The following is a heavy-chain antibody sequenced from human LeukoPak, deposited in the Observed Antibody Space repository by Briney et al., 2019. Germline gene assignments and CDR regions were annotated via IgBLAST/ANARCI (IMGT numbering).Heavy chain of an antibody. CDR1: GYTFTVYF. CDR3: ARESAGGFGELLY. Sequence: ASVKVSCKASGYTFTVYFMHWVRQAPGQGLEWVGWINPNRGGTTYAQNFQGRVTMTRDTSISTVYVELSRLRSDDTAVYYCARESAGGFGELLYWGQGTLVTVSS. J-gene: IGHJ4*02. CDR2: INPNRGGT. V-gene: IGHV1-2*02. D-gene: IGHD3-10*01.